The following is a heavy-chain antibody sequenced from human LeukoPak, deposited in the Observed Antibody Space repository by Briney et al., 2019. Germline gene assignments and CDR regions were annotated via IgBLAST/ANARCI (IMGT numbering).Heavy chain of an antibody. D-gene: IGHD1-26*01. Sequence: GGSLRLSCAASGFIFNTYSMNWVRQAPGKGLEWVSYISSGGSTVHYADSVKGRFTISRDDAKNSLYLQMNSLRAEDTAVYYCARVIIVGATGIWGQGTMVTVSS. CDR2: ISSGGSTV. V-gene: IGHV3-48*04. J-gene: IGHJ3*02. CDR1: GFIFNTYS. CDR3: ARVIIVGATGI.